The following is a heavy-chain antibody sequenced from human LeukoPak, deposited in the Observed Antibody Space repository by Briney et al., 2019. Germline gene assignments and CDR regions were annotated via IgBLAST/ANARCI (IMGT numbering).Heavy chain of an antibody. CDR2: MNPNSGNT. V-gene: IGHV1-8*01. CDR3: AREFRGGGSCYLDY. D-gene: IGHD2-15*01. CDR1: GYTFTSYD. J-gene: IGHJ4*02. Sequence: ASVKVSCKASGYTFTSYDINWVRQATGQGLEWMGWMNPNSGNTGYAQKFQGRVTMTRNTSISTAYMELSSLRSEDTAVYYCAREFRGGGSCYLDYWGQGTLVTVSS.